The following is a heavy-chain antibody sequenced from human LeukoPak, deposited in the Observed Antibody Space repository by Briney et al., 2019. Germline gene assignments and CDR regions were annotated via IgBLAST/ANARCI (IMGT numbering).Heavy chain of an antibody. V-gene: IGHV4-34*01. CDR3: AREVRGSGLQGHGWFDP. J-gene: IGHJ5*02. Sequence: PSETLSLTCAVYGGSFSGYYWSWIRQPPGKGLEWIGEINHSGSTNYNPSLKSRVTISVDTSKNQFSLKLSSVTAADTGVYYCAREVRGSGLQGHGWFDPWGQGTLVTVSS. D-gene: IGHD3-10*01. CDR2: INHSGST. CDR1: GGSFSGYY.